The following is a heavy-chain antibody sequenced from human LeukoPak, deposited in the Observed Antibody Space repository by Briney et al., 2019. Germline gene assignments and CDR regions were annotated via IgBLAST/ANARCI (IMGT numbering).Heavy chain of an antibody. Sequence: GGSLRLSCAAAGFIFSTYWMSWVRLAPGKGLEWVANINQDGSETFYVDSVKGRFTISRDNGKNSMFVQMDSLRAEDTAVYYCVRGFDGYFGFDLWGQGTMVTVSS. D-gene: IGHD5-24*01. CDR3: VRGFDGYFGFDL. CDR2: INQDGSET. J-gene: IGHJ3*01. V-gene: IGHV3-7*05. CDR1: GFIFSTYW.